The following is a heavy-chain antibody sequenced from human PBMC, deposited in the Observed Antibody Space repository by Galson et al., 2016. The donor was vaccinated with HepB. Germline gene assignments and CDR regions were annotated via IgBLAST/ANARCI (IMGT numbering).Heavy chain of an antibody. J-gene: IGHJ4*02. V-gene: IGHV3-33*01. CDR3: AREIPHMVHGGLDY. CDR2: IWYDGSYK. Sequence: SLRLSCATSGFTLTHYGMLWVRPAPGKGLEWVAVIWYDGSYKYYADSVEGRFTISRDISENTVYLQMNSLRGEDTAVYYCAREIPHMVHGGLDYWGQGTLVTVSS. CDR1: GFTLTHYG. D-gene: IGHD2-2*02.